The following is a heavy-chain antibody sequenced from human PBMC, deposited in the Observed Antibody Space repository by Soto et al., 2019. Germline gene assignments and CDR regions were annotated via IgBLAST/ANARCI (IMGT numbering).Heavy chain of an antibody. V-gene: IGHV3-9*01. Sequence: PGGSLRLSCLGSGFTFHESAIHWVRQAPGKGLEWVSGISWNSGYLGYVESVKGRFTISRDNAKNSLFLQMNSLRPEDTALYYCAKVAGGGSDWPGDPFHIWGQGTMVTVSS. J-gene: IGHJ3*02. CDR3: AKVAGGGSDWPGDPFHI. CDR2: ISWNSGYL. CDR1: GFTFHESA. D-gene: IGHD3-9*01.